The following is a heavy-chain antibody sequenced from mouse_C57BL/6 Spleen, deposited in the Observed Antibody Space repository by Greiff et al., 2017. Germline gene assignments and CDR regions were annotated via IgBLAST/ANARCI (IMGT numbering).Heavy chain of an antibody. V-gene: IGHV5-6*01. CDR1: GFTFSSYG. D-gene: IGHD1-1*01. CDR3: ARHTTPDYFDY. Sequence: EVHLVESGGDLVKPGGSLKLSCAASGFTFSSYGMSWVRQTPDKRLEWVATISSGGSYTYYPDSVKGRFTISRDNAKNTLYLQMSSLKSEDTAMYYCARHTTPDYFDYWGQGTTLTVSS. CDR2: ISSGGSYT. J-gene: IGHJ2*01.